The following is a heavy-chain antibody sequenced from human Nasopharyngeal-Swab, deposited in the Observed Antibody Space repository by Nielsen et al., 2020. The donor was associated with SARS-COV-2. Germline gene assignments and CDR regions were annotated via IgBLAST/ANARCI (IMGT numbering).Heavy chain of an antibody. J-gene: IGHJ3*02. CDR1: GGSFSGYY. Sequence: GSLRLSCAVYGGSFSGYYWSWIRQPPGKGLEWIGEINHSGSTNYNPSLKSRVTISVDTSKNQFSLKLSSVTAADTAVYYCARGKEYQLLFDAFDIWGQGTMVTDSS. D-gene: IGHD2-2*01. V-gene: IGHV4-34*01. CDR2: INHSGST. CDR3: ARGKEYQLLFDAFDI.